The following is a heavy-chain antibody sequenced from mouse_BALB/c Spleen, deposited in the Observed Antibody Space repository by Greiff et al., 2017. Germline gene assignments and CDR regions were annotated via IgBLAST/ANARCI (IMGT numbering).Heavy chain of an antibody. V-gene: IGHV1-69*02. CDR3: TRIEDDYDGVDY. CDR2: IYPSDSYT. Sequence: VQLQQPGAELVRPGASVKLSCKASGYTFTSYWINWVKQRPGQGLEWIGNIYPSDSYTNYNQKFKDKATLTVDKSSSTAYMQLSSPTSEDSAVYYCTRIEDDYDGVDYGGQGTTLTVSS. D-gene: IGHD2-4*01. J-gene: IGHJ2*01. CDR1: GYTFTSYW.